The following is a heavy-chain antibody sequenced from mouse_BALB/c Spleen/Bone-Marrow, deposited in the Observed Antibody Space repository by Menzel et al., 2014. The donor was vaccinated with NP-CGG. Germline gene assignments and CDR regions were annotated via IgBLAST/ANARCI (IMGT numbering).Heavy chain of an antibody. Sequence: QVQLQQSGAELMKPGASVKISCKATGYTFSSYWIEWVKQRPGHGLEWIGETLPGSGSTNYNEKFKGKATFTADTSSNTAYMQLTSLTSEDSAVYYCARNHFGSNSLGYWGQGTLVTVSA. J-gene: IGHJ3*01. CDR1: GYTFSSYW. D-gene: IGHD1-1*01. V-gene: IGHV1-9*01. CDR2: TLPGSGST. CDR3: ARNHFGSNSLGY.